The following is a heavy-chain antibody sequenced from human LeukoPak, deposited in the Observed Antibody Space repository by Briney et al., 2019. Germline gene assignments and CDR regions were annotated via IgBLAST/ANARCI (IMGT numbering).Heavy chain of an antibody. V-gene: IGHV3-21*01. J-gene: IGHJ4*02. CDR2: ISSSSSYI. D-gene: IGHD6-13*01. CDR3: ARVGTGYSNMFDY. Sequence: GGSLRLSCAASGFTFSSYSMNWVRQAPGKGLEWVSSISSSSSYIYYADSVKGRFTISRDNAENSLYLQMNSLRAEDTAVYYCARVGTGYSNMFDYWGQGTLVTVSS. CDR1: GFTFSSYS.